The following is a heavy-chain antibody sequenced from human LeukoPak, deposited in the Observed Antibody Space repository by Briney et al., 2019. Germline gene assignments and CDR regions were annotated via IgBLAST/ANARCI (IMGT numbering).Heavy chain of an antibody. CDR1: GFTFSSYW. J-gene: IGHJ6*02. Sequence: GGSLRLSCAASGFTFSSYWMSWVRQAPGKGLEWVANIKQDGSEKYYVDSVKGRFTISRDNAKNSLYLQMNSLRAEDTAVYYCARDPGALLLWFGEDGMDVWGQGTTVTVSS. D-gene: IGHD3-10*01. CDR3: ARDPGALLLWFGEDGMDV. V-gene: IGHV3-7*01. CDR2: IKQDGSEK.